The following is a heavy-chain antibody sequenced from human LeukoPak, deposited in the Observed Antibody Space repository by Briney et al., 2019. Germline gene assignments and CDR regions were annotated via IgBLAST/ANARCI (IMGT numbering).Heavy chain of an antibody. CDR2: IYTSGST. V-gene: IGHV4-4*07. CDR1: GGSISSYY. D-gene: IGHD3-3*01. Sequence: SATLSLTCTVSGGSISSYYWSWIRQPAGKGLEWIGRIYTSGSTNYNPSLKSRVTMSVDTSKNQFSLKLSSVTAADTAVYYCAREGQPTYYDFWSGRSPYYFDYWGQGTLVTVSS. J-gene: IGHJ4*02. CDR3: AREGQPTYYDFWSGRSPYYFDY.